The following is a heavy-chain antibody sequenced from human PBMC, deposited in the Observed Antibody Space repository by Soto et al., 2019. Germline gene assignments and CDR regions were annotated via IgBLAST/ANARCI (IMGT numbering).Heavy chain of an antibody. CDR1: GFTFSSHW. CDR3: AGSPGLSRISGTTLGA. V-gene: IGHV3-74*01. CDR2: INGDGSST. Sequence: GXLRLSCAASGFTFSSHWMHWVRQAPGKGLVWVSRINGDGSSTSYADSVKGRFTISRDNAKNMLYLQVNSLRAEDTAVYYCAGSPGLSRISGTTLGAWGQGTLVTVSS. D-gene: IGHD1-7*01. J-gene: IGHJ5*01.